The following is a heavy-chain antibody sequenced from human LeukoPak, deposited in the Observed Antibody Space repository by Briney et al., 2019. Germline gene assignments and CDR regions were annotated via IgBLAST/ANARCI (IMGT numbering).Heavy chain of an antibody. CDR1: GFTSSDYY. D-gene: IGHD6-13*01. Sequence: GGSLRLSCAASGFTSSDYYMSWSRQAPGKGLEWVSYISGSSSYTTYADSVKGRFTISRDNAKNSLYLQMNSLRAEDTAVYYCARRVAAAGYYFDYWGQGTLVTVSS. CDR2: ISGSSSYT. CDR3: ARRVAAAGYYFDY. J-gene: IGHJ4*02. V-gene: IGHV3-11*06.